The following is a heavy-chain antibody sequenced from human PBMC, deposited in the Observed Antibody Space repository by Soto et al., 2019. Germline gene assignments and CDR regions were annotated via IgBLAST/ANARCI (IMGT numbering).Heavy chain of an antibody. J-gene: IGHJ6*04. CDR2: ISSSSSYI. D-gene: IGHD4-17*01. Sequence: GGSLRLSCAASGFTFSSYAMSWVRQAPGKGLEWVSSISSSSSYIYYADSVKGRFTFSRDNAKNSLYLQINSPSTEHTAVYYSARDGVDTVTNYYYYYVMDVWGKGTTVTVSS. CDR1: GFTFSSYA. V-gene: IGHV3-21*01. CDR3: ARDGVDTVTNYYYYYVMDV.